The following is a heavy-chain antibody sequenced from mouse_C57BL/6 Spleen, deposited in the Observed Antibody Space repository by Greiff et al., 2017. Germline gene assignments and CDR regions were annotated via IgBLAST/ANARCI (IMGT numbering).Heavy chain of an antibody. D-gene: IGHD2-4*01. CDR2: ILPGSGST. CDR3: ARGDYDVGFAY. V-gene: IGHV1-9*01. CDR1: GYTFTGYW. J-gene: IGHJ3*01. Sequence: QVQLKQSGAELMKPGASVKLSCKATGYTFTGYWIEWVKQRPGHGLEWIGEILPGSGSTNYKEKFKGKATFTADTSSNTAYLQLSSLATEDSASYYCARGDYDVGFAYWGQGTLVTVSA.